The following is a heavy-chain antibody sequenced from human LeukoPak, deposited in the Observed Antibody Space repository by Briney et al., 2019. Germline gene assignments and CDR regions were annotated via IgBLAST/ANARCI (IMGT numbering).Heavy chain of an antibody. V-gene: IGHV3-74*01. CDR2: INDDGSFR. Sequence: PGGSLRLSCAASGITFSGAWMHWVRQAPGKGPVWGSRINDDGSFRRYANSVKGRFTISRDNAKNTLFLQMDSLRAEDTAVYYCARVSGPGMNEYYHLWGQGTLVTVSS. CDR3: ARVSGPGMNEYYHL. CDR1: GITFSGAW. J-gene: IGHJ1*01. D-gene: IGHD3-10*01.